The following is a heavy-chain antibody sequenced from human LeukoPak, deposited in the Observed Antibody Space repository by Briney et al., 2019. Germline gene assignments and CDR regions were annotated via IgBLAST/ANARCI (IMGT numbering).Heavy chain of an antibody. Sequence: ESGGSLRLSCAASGFTFSSYRMNWVRQAPGKGLEWVSYISSSSSTIYYADSVKGRFTISRDNSKNTLYLQMNNLRDEDTAVYYCARDFWFGESGAGGYFDYWGQGTLVTVSS. CDR1: GFTFSSYR. D-gene: IGHD3-10*01. J-gene: IGHJ4*02. CDR3: ARDFWFGESGAGGYFDY. CDR2: ISSSSSTI. V-gene: IGHV3-48*02.